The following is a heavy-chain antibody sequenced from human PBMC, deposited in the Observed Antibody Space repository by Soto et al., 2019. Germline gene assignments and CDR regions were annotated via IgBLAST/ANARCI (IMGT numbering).Heavy chain of an antibody. V-gene: IGHV1-18*01. Sequence: QVQLVQSGAELKKPGASVKVSCKASGYSFSNYEISWVRQAPGQGLEWMGWISPNNGNTNYAQKFQGRVIMTTDTSTSTAYMGMRSLRSDDTAGYCGARRQGTINNFGGVTEDDYWGQGTRVTVSS. CDR3: ARRQGTINNFGGVTEDDY. D-gene: IGHD3-3*02. CDR2: ISPNNGNT. CDR1: GYSFSNYE. J-gene: IGHJ4*02.